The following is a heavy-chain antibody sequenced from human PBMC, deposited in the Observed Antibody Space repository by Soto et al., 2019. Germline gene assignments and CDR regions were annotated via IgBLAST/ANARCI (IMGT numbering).Heavy chain of an antibody. CDR2: INHSGST. Sequence: QVQLQQWGAGLLKPSETLSLTCAVYGGSFSGYYWSWIRQPPGKGLEWIGEINHSGSTNYNPSLKSLGTISVDTSKNQFSLKLSSVTAADTAVYYCARGIDSSGRGGRFRYFDYWGQGTLVTVSS. CDR3: ARGIDSSGRGGRFRYFDY. J-gene: IGHJ4*02. CDR1: GGSFSGYY. D-gene: IGHD6-19*01. V-gene: IGHV4-34*01.